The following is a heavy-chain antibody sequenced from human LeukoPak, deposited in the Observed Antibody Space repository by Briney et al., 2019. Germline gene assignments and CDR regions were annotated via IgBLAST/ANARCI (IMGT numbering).Heavy chain of an antibody. CDR3: ARNGIGTTYDAFGI. D-gene: IGHD1-1*01. CDR2: TYFRSKWYN. J-gene: IGHJ3*02. V-gene: IGHV6-1*01. Sequence: SQTLSLTCLISGDSVSSNSAAWNWIRQSPSRGLEWLGRTYFRSKWYNDYAVSVKSRIIINADTSKNHFSLQLNSVTPEDTAVYFCARNGIGTTYDAFGIWGQGTMVTVSS. CDR1: GDSVSSNSAA.